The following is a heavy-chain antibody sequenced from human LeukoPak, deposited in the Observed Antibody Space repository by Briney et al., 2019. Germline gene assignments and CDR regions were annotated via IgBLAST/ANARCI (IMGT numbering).Heavy chain of an antibody. V-gene: IGHV1-8*01. CDR2: MNPNSGNT. J-gene: IGHJ4*02. CDR1: GYTFTSSD. Sequence: ASVKVSCKASGYTFTSSDINWVRQATGQGLEWMGWMNPNSGNTGYAQKFQGRVTMTRNTSISTAYMELSSLRSEDTAVYYCARTLYESIAVAGTDFDYWGQGTLVTVSS. D-gene: IGHD6-19*01. CDR3: ARTLYESIAVAGTDFDY.